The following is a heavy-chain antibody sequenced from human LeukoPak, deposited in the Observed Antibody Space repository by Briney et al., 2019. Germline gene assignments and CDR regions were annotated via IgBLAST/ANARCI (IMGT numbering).Heavy chain of an antibody. CDR1: GFTFRNYG. V-gene: IGHV3-7*01. Sequence: GGSLRLSCAASGFTFRNYGMNWVRQAPGKGLEWVASINQDGSQKYYVESLKGRFTISRDNAKNSHYLQMNSLRAEDTAVYYCARKGWYSDLWGRGTLVSVSS. CDR3: ARKGWYSDL. CDR2: INQDGSQK. J-gene: IGHJ2*01.